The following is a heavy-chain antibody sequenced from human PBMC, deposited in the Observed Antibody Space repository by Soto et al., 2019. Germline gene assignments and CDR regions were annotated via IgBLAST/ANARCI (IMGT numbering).Heavy chain of an antibody. CDR3: ATDLMQYCGSTTCYGHGRAIDG. J-gene: IGHJ6*03. D-gene: IGHD2-2*01. V-gene: IGHV3-33*01. CDR1: GFTFSVYG. Sequence: SLRLPCAASGFTFSVYGMHWVRQAPGKGLEWVAVVWFDGTNEYYADSVRGRFTISIDHSRSTLYLQMNNLSAADTALYYCATDLMQYCGSTTCYGHGRAIDGWGKGTTVNGYS. CDR2: VWFDGTNE.